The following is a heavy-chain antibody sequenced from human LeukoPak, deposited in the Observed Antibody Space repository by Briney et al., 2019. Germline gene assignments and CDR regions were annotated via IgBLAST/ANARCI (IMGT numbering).Heavy chain of an antibody. V-gene: IGHV4-61*02. Sequence: SETLSLTCTVSGGSISSGDYYWTWIRQPAGKGLEWIGRIYTTGSTSHNPSLKNRVTISVDTSKSQISLKLSSVTAADTAVYYCARDRGISTARGVPSWFDPWGQGTLVTVSS. CDR2: IYTTGST. J-gene: IGHJ5*02. D-gene: IGHD3-10*01. CDR3: ARDRGISTARGVPSWFDP. CDR1: GGSISSGDYY.